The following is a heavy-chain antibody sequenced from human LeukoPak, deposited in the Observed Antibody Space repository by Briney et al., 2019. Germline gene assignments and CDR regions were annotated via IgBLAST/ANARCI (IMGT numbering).Heavy chain of an antibody. V-gene: IGHV3-66*02. CDR2: IYSGGST. CDR3: AKKWGQGKADSGNYFDD. CDR1: GFIVSYSY. D-gene: IGHD1-26*01. Sequence: GGSLRLSCTASGFIVSYSYMSWVRQAPGKGLEWVSLIYSGGSTFHSDSVKGRFTISRDNSKNTLYLQMNSLRVEDTAVYYCAKKWGQGKADSGNYFDDWGQGTLVTVSP. J-gene: IGHJ4*02.